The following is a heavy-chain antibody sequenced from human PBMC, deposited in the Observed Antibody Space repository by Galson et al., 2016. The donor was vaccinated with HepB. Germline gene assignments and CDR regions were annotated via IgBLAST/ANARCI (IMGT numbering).Heavy chain of an antibody. CDR3: VRGITGSNMY. D-gene: IGHD1-20*01. Sequence: SLRLSCAASGFTFTDYSMNWVRQAPGKGLEWVSYVSSSSGTKYYADSVKGRLTISRDNANNSLYLQMNSLRDEDTAVYYCVRGITGSNMYWGQGTLVTVSS. CDR1: GFTFTDYS. J-gene: IGHJ4*02. V-gene: IGHV3-48*02. CDR2: VSSSSGTK.